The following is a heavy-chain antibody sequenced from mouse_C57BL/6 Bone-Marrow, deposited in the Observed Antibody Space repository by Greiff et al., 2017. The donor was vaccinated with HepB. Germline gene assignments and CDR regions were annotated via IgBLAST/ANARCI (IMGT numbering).Heavy chain of an antibody. D-gene: IGHD1-1*01. Sequence: QVQLQQPGAELVKPGASVKMSCKASGYTFTSYWITWVKQRPGQGLEWIGDIYPGSGSTNYNEKFKSKATLTVDTSSSTAYMQLSSLTSEDSAVYYCARDVSSYLAWFAYWGQGTLVTVSA. CDR1: GYTFTSYW. J-gene: IGHJ3*01. CDR3: ARDVSSYLAWFAY. CDR2: IYPGSGST. V-gene: IGHV1-55*01.